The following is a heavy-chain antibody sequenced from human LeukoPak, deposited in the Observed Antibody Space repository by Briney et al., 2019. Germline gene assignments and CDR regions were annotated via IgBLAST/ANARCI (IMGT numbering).Heavy chain of an antibody. CDR2: IYPGDSDT. J-gene: IGHJ5*02. V-gene: IGHV5-51*01. CDR1: GYSFTSYW. D-gene: IGHD1-1*01. Sequence: GESLKISCKGSGYSFTSYWIGWVRQMPGKGLEWMGIIYPGDSDTRYSPSFQGQVTISADKSISTAYPQWSSLKASDTAMYYCARTPVTNGNWFDPWGQGTLVTVSS. CDR3: ARTPVTNGNWFDP.